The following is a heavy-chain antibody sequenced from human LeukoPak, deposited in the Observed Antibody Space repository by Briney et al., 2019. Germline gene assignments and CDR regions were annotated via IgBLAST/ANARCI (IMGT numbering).Heavy chain of an antibody. V-gene: IGHV1-69*04. CDR2: IIPILGIA. CDR1: GGTFSSYA. CDR3: ARGSGYIINY. J-gene: IGHJ4*02. Sequence: SVKVSCKASGGTFSSYAISWVRQAPGQGLEWMGRIIPILGIANYAQKFQGRVTITKDTSASTAYMELSSLKSEDKAVYYCARGSGYIINYWGQGTLVTVSS. D-gene: IGHD5-12*01.